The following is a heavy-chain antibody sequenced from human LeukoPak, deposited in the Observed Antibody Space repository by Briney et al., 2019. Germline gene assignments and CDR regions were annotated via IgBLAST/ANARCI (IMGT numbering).Heavy chain of an antibody. D-gene: IGHD6-19*01. J-gene: IGHJ4*02. V-gene: IGHV3-11*03. Sequence: GGSLRLSCAASGFTFSDYYMSWIRQAPGKGLEWVSYISSSSSYTNYADSVKGRFTISRDNAKKSLYLQMNSLRAEDTAVYYCAKYQWLVRSAFDYWGQGILVTV. CDR2: ISSSSSYT. CDR3: AKYQWLVRSAFDY. CDR1: GFTFSDYY.